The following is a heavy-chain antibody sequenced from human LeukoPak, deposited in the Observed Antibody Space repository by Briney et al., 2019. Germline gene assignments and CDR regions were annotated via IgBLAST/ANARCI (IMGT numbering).Heavy chain of an antibody. CDR2: ISFDGVKT. D-gene: IGHD6-13*01. V-gene: IGHV3-30*18. CDR1: GFTFSSYG. J-gene: IGHJ6*02. Sequence: GGSLRLSCAASGFTFSSYGMHWVRQAPGKGLEWVALISFDGVKTDYADSVKGRFTISRDSSQSTLYLQMNSLRAEDTAVYYCAKDRGSSSAAYGIDVWGQGTTVTVSS. CDR3: AKDRGSSSAAYGIDV.